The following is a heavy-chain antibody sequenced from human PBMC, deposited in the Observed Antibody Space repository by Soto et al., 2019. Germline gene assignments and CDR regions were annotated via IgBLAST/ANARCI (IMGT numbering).Heavy chain of an antibody. V-gene: IGHV3-23*01. Sequence: GGSLRLSCAVSVFTFSSYAMSWVRQAPGKGLEWVSAISGSGGSTYYADSVKGRFTISRDNSKNTLYLQMNSLRAEDTAVYYCAKERVAPKGPFDYWGQGTLVTVSS. CDR3: AKERVAPKGPFDY. CDR2: ISGSGGST. J-gene: IGHJ4*02. D-gene: IGHD2-15*01. CDR1: VFTFSSYA.